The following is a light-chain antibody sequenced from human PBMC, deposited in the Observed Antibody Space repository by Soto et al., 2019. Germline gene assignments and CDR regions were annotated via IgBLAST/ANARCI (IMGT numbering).Light chain of an antibody. Sequence: DIHMTHSPSSVSASLVNRVTITRQASQDIATYLNWYQQKPGKAPNLLIYDASNLETGVPSRFSGGGSGTHFTFTISNLQPEDIATYYCQQYDNIPPTWTFGQGTKVDIK. V-gene: IGKV1-33*01. CDR1: QDIATY. CDR3: QQYDNIPPTWT. J-gene: IGKJ1*01. CDR2: DAS.